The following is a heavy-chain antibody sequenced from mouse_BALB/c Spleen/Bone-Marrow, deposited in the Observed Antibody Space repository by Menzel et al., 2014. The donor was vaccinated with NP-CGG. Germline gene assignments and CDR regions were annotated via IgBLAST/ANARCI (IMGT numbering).Heavy chain of an antibody. D-gene: IGHD1-1*01. Sequence: EVKLMESGPELVKPGASVKISCKASGYSFTGYFMNWVMQSHGKSLEWIGRINPYNGDTFYNQKFKGKATLTADKSSSTAHMELRSLASEDSAVYYCTRVTTDWYFDVWGAGTRSPSPQ. CDR1: GYSFTGYF. J-gene: IGHJ1*01. CDR3: TRVTTDWYFDV. V-gene: IGHV1-20*02. CDR2: INPYNGDT.